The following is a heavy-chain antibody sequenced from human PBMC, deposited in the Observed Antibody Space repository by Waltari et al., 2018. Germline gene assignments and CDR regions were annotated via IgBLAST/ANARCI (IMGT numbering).Heavy chain of an antibody. V-gene: IGHV4-34*01. CDR1: GGSFSGYY. Sequence: QVQLQQWGAGLLKPSETLSLTCAVYGGSFSGYYWRWLRQPPGKGLEWIGEINHSGSTNYNPSLKSRVTISVDTSKNQFSLKLSSVTAADTAVYYCARRGRDITMIVRWFDPWGQGTLVTVSS. CDR2: INHSGST. J-gene: IGHJ5*02. D-gene: IGHD3-22*01. CDR3: ARRGRDITMIVRWFDP.